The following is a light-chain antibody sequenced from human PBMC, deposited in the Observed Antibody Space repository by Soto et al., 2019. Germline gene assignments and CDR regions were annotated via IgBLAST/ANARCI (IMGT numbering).Light chain of an antibody. CDR3: ETWDSNSNWV. Sequence: QPVLTQSSSASASLGSSVKLTCTLSSGHSSYIIAWHQQQPGKAPRSLMKLEGSGNYNKGSGVPDRFSGSSSGADRYLTISHLPFEDEADYYCETWDSNSNWVFGGGTKLTVL. CDR2: LEGSGNY. V-gene: IGLV4-60*02. J-gene: IGLJ3*02. CDR1: SGHSSYI.